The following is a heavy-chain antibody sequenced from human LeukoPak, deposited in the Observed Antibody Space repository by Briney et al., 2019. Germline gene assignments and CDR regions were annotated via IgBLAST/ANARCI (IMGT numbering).Heavy chain of an antibody. CDR2: ISRSGSTK. CDR1: GFAFSDYY. D-gene: IGHD2-2*01. J-gene: IGHJ1*01. CDR3: ASGGGTYCRSTSCYGWEYFQH. Sequence: GGSLRLSCAASGFAFSDYYMSWIRQAPGKGLEWVSYISRSGSTKYYADSVKGRFTISRDNAKNSLYLQMDSLRAEDTAVYYCASGGGTYCRSTSCYGWEYFQHWGQGTLVTVSS. V-gene: IGHV3-11*01.